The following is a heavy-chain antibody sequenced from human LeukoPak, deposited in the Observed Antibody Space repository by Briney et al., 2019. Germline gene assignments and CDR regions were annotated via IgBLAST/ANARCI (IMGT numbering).Heavy chain of an antibody. CDR3: ARGPRVGAAGFVYYHYIDV. CDR1: GFTFSSYG. D-gene: IGHD1-26*01. Sequence: GGSLRLSCAASGFTFSSYGMSWVRQAPGKGLEWVANIKQDGSEKYYVNSVKGRFTISRDNAKNSLYLQMNSLRAEDTAVYYCARGPRVGAAGFVYYHYIDVWGKGTTVIASS. J-gene: IGHJ6*03. CDR2: IKQDGSEK. V-gene: IGHV3-7*01.